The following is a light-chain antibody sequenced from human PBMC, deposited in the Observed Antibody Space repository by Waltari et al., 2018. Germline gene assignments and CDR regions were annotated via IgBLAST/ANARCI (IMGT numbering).Light chain of an antibody. V-gene: IGKV3-20*01. CDR2: DAS. CDR1: QSVGSP. J-gene: IGKJ1*01. CDR3: QKYGTRPAT. Sequence: DIVLTQSPASLSSSPGDRATLSCRASQSVGSPLAWYQQRPGQAPKLLIYDASSIATGIPYRFSGSGSGTDFSLTISRLEPEDFAVYYCQKYGTRPATFGQGTKVEVK.